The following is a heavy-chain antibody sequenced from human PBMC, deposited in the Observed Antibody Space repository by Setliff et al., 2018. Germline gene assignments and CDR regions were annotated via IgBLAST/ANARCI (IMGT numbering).Heavy chain of an antibody. Sequence: SETLSLTCAVYGGSFSGYYWSWIRQPPGKGLGWIAYIYYSGSTNYNPSLKSRVTISVDTSKNQFSLKLSSVTAADTAVYYCAREWGSSSWSSPRYYYYGMDVWGQGTTVTVSS. CDR3: AREWGSSSWSSPRYYYYGMDV. D-gene: IGHD6-13*01. CDR2: IYYSGST. CDR1: GGSFSGYY. V-gene: IGHV4-59*01. J-gene: IGHJ6*02.